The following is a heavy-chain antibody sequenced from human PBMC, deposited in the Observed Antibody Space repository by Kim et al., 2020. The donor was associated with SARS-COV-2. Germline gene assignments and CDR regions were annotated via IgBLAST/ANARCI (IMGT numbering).Heavy chain of an antibody. D-gene: IGHD4-17*01. CDR3: ARAPYGDYVYAANFDY. CDR2: ISSSSSYI. Sequence: GGSLRLSCAASGFTFSSYSMNWVRQAPGKGLEWVSSISSSSSYIYYADSVKGRFTISRDNAKNSLYLQMNSLRAEDTAVYYCARAPYGDYVYAANFDYWGQGTLVTVSS. J-gene: IGHJ4*02. CDR1: GFTFSSYS. V-gene: IGHV3-21*01.